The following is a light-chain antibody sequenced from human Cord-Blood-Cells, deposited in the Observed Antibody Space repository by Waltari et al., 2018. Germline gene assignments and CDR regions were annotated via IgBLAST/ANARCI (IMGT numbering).Light chain of an antibody. CDR2: EGS. Sequence: QSAVTQPPSASGSPGQSVPISCTGTSSDAGGYTYVPWYQPHPGKAPKLMIYEGSKRPSGVPDRFSGSKSGNTASLTVSGLQAEDEADYYCSSYAGSNSVVFGGGTKLTVL. V-gene: IGLV2-8*01. CDR1: SSDAGGYTY. CDR3: SSYAGSNSVV. J-gene: IGLJ2*01.